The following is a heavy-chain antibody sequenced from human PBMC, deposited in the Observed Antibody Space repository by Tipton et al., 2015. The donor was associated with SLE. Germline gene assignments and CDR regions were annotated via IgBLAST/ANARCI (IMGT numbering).Heavy chain of an antibody. CDR2: IDPKSGGT. CDR3: SGFSRRTPAQLFYFFDV. V-gene: IGHV1-2*02. Sequence: QSGAEVKEPGASVKVSCKTSGYTFTDYYIHWVRQAPGQGPEWMGWIDPKSGGTNYAQKFQGRFTMDRDTSTTTASKDLSWLSSVTAADTTVYFWSGFSRRTPAQLFYFFDVRGQGPVLTVSS. CDR1: GYTFTDYY. J-gene: IGHJ4*02. D-gene: IGHD2/OR15-2a*01.